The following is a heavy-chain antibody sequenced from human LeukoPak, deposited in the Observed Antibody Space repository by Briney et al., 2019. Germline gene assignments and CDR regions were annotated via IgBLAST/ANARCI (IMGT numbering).Heavy chain of an antibody. V-gene: IGHV3-23*01. J-gene: IGHJ4*02. Sequence: GGSLRLSCAASRFTFSTYAMSWVRQAPGKGLGWVSAISGSGGRTKYADSVKGRFTISRDNSKNTLYLQMNSLRAEDTAIYYCAKGGANTMPPSLFDYWGQGTLVTVSS. CDR3: AKGGANTMPPSLFDY. CDR1: RFTFSTYA. D-gene: IGHD2-2*01. CDR2: ISGSGGRT.